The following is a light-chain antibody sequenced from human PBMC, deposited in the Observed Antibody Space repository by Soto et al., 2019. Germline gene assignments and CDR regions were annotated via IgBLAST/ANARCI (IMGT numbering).Light chain of an antibody. CDR1: SSNIGSNT. CDR2: SAY. CDR3: AAWDDSLNVWV. J-gene: IGLJ3*02. V-gene: IGLV1-44*01. Sequence: QSVLTQPPSASATPGQRVAMPCSGGSSNIGSNTVSWFQQLPGTAPKLLIYSAYQRPSGVPDRFSGSKSGTSASLVISGLQSDDEADYYCAAWDDSLNVWVFGGGTKLTVL.